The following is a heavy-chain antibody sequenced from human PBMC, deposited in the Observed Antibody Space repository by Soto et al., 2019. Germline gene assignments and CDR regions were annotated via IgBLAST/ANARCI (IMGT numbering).Heavy chain of an antibody. CDR1: GGSISSGGYY. Sequence: LSLTCTVSGGSISSGGYYWSWIRQHPGKGLEWIGYIYYSGSTYYNPSLKSRVTISVDTSKNQFSLKLSSVTAADTAVYYCARWNFGVVPMSYYYYYGMDVWGQGTTVTVSS. CDR2: IYYSGST. D-gene: IGHD3-3*01. CDR3: ARWNFGVVPMSYYYYYGMDV. V-gene: IGHV4-31*03. J-gene: IGHJ6*02.